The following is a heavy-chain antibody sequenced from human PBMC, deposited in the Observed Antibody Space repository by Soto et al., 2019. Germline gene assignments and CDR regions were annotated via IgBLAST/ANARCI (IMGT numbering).Heavy chain of an antibody. CDR3: AKDSSSSSFPSYNWFDP. J-gene: IGHJ5*02. CDR2: ISWSSASI. CDR1: GFTFDDYA. V-gene: IGHV3-9*01. Sequence: EVQLVESGGGLVQPGRSLRLSCAASGFTFDDYAMHWVRQAPGKGLEWVSGISWSSASIGYADSVKGRFTISRDNAKNSLYLQMNSLRAEDTALYYCAKDSSSSSFPSYNWFDPWGQGTLVTVSS. D-gene: IGHD6-6*01.